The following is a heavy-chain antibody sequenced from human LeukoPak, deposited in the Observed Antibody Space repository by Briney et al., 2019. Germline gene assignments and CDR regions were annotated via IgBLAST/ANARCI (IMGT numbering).Heavy chain of an antibody. CDR1: GFTFSSYS. CDR3: ARVSGGAYDY. Sequence: GGSLRLSCAASGFTFSSYSMNWVRQAPGKGLEWVSSISSSSSYIYYADSVKGRSTISRDNAKNSLYLQMNSLRAKDTAVYYCARVSGGAYDYWGQGTLVTVSS. J-gene: IGHJ4*02. D-gene: IGHD3-16*01. CDR2: ISSSSSYI. V-gene: IGHV3-21*01.